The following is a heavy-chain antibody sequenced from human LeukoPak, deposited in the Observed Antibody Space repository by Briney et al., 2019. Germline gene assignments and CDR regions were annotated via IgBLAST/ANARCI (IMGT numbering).Heavy chain of an antibody. CDR3: ARHDCFDESSGYHLGWDY. Sequence: GESLKISCQGSGYCFTVYWIGGGRQMPGKGLEWMGIIYPADSGAKYSPSFQGQVTISVDKSINTAYLRWSSLKASDSGIYYCARHDCFDESSGYHLGWDYWGQGTPVTVSS. J-gene: IGHJ4*02. CDR2: IYPADSGA. V-gene: IGHV5-51*01. D-gene: IGHD3-22*01. CDR1: GYCFTVYW.